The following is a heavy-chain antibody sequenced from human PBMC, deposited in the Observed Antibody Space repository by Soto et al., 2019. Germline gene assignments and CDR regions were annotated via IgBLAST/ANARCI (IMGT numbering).Heavy chain of an antibody. CDR2: IDTDGITT. CDR1: GFTLSSYW. CDR3: ARDHCTPSTCYTVWFDP. Sequence: GGSLRLSCAASGFTLSSYWMHWVRQAPGKGLVWVSRIDTDGITTNYADSVKGRFTISRDNAENTLYLQMNSLRAEDTAVYYCARDHCTPSTCYTVWFDPWGQGTLVTVYS. D-gene: IGHD2-2*02. V-gene: IGHV3-74*01. J-gene: IGHJ5*02.